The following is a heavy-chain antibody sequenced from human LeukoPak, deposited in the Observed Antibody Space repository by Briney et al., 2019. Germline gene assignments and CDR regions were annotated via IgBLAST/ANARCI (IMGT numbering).Heavy chain of an antibody. D-gene: IGHD1-7*01. CDR3: AREAPNYNWNLPTSYYYFDY. J-gene: IGHJ4*02. CDR2: ISYDGSNK. V-gene: IGHV3-30*03. CDR1: GFTISSYG. Sequence: PGGSLRLSCAASGFTISSYGMHWVRQAPGKGLEWVAVISYDGSNKYYADSVKGRFTISRDNSKNTLYLQMNSLRAEDTAVYYCAREAPNYNWNLPTSYYYFDYWGQGALVTVSS.